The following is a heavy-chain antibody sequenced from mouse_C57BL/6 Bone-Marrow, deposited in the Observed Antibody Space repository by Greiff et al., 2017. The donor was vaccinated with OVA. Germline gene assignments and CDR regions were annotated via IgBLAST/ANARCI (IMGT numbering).Heavy chain of an antibody. CDR1: GFNIKDDY. CDR2: IDPENGDT. CDR3: TTAYLNFDF. Sequence: EVKLMESGAELVRPGASVKLSCTASGFNIKDDYMHWVKQRPEQGLEWIGWIDPENGDTAYASKFQGKATITAATSSNTAYLQLSILTSDDAAVYYCTTAYLNFDFWGQGTTLTVSS. J-gene: IGHJ2*01. D-gene: IGHD6-5*01. V-gene: IGHV14-4*01.